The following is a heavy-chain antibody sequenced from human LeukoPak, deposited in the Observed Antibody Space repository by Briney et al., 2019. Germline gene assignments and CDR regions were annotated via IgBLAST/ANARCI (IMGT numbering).Heavy chain of an antibody. CDR1: GYTFTSYG. Sequence: ASVKVSCKASGYTFTSYGISWVRQAPGQGLEWMGWISAYNGNTNYAQKLQGRVTMTTDTSTSTAYMELRSLRSDDTAVYYCASCGGDCHDDAFDIWGQGTMVTVSS. V-gene: IGHV1-18*01. D-gene: IGHD2-21*02. CDR2: ISAYNGNT. J-gene: IGHJ3*02. CDR3: ASCGGDCHDDAFDI.